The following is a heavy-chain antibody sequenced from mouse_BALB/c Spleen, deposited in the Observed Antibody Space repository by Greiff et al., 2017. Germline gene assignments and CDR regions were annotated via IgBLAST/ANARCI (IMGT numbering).Heavy chain of an antibody. D-gene: IGHD1-1*01. Sequence: VKLVESGPGLVAPSQSLSITCTVSGFSLTGYGVNWVRQPPGKGLEWLGMIWGDGSTDYNSALKSRLSISKDNSKSQVFLKMNSLQTDDTARYYGDRESHYGRGYWYFDVWGAGNTVNVSS. CDR2: IWGDGST. J-gene: IGHJ1*01. CDR3: DRESHYGRGYWYFDV. V-gene: IGHV2-6-7*01. CDR1: GFSLTGYG.